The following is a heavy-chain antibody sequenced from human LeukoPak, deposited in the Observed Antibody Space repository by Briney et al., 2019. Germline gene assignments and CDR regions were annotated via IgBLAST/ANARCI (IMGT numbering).Heavy chain of an antibody. Sequence: GGSLRLSCAASGFTFSSYWMSWVRQAPGKGLEWVANIKQDGSEKYYVDSVKGRFTISRDNAKNSLYLQMNSLRAEDTAVYYCARGGTPAAQFLEWLLSKLFDYWGQGTLVTVSS. CDR2: IKQDGSEK. CDR1: GFTFSSYW. CDR3: ARGGTPAAQFLEWLLSKLFDY. V-gene: IGHV3-7*01. D-gene: IGHD3-3*01. J-gene: IGHJ4*02.